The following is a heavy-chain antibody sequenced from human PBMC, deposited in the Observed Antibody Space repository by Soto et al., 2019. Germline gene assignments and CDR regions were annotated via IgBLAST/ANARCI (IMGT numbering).Heavy chain of an antibody. CDR2: INAGNGNT. D-gene: IGHD6-13*01. J-gene: IGHJ4*02. Sequence: QVQLVQSGAEVKKPGASVKVSCKASGYTFTSYAMHWVRQAPGQRLEWMGWINAGNGNTKYSQKFQGRVTITRDTSASTAYMELSSLRSEDTAVYYCARGGDSGDSSSWLRNLIDYWGQGTLVTVSS. V-gene: IGHV1-3*01. CDR1: GYTFTSYA. CDR3: ARGGDSGDSSSWLRNLIDY.